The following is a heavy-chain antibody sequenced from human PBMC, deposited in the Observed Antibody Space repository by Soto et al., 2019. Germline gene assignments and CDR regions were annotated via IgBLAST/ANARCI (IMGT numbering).Heavy chain of an antibody. CDR2: ICYSGSA. D-gene: IGHD3-3*01. J-gene: IGHJ1*01. V-gene: IGHV4-59*01. CDR1: GCTISSYY. Sequence: PSETLSLTCTVSGCTISSYYMSWIRQPPGKGLEWIGGICYSGSADYVPALTSRVTISVDTSKNQLSLKLSAVTAAVTAVDYCGRAGVEMAKFSLEYWGQGNLVTV. CDR3: GRAGVEMAKFSLEY.